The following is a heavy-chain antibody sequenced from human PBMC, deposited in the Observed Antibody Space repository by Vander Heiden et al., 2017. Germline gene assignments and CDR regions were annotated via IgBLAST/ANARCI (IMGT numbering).Heavy chain of an antibody. V-gene: IGHV4-31*03. D-gene: IGHD2-15*01. CDR3: ASLCSGGSCYYYYGMDV. Sequence: QVQLQESGPGLVKPSQTLSLTCTVSGGPISSGGYYWSWIRQHPGKGLEWMGYIYYSGSTYYNPSLKSRVTISVDTSKNQFSLKLSSVTAADTAVYYCASLCSGGSCYYYYGMDVWGQGTTVTVSS. CDR1: GGPISSGGYY. J-gene: IGHJ6*02. CDR2: IYYSGST.